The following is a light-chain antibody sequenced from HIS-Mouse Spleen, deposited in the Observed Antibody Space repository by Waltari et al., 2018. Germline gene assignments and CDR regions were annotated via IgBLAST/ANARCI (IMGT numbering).Light chain of an antibody. V-gene: IGLV3-1*01. CDR1: KLGDKY. Sequence: SYELTQPPSVSVSPGQTASITRSGDKLGDKYACWYQQNPAPSPVLVIYQDSKRPSGFPERFSGSTSENTATLTISGTQAMDEADYYCQAWDSSYSVFGGGTKLTVL. CDR2: QDS. CDR3: QAWDSSYSV. J-gene: IGLJ2*01.